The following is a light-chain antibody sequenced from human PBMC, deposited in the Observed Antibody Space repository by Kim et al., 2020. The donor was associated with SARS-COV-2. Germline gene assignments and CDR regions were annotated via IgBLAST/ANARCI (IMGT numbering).Light chain of an antibody. CDR3: QQDYSTLALT. Sequence: DIVMTQSPDSLAVSLGERATINCKSSQSVLYSSNNKNYLAWYQQKPGQPPKLLIYWASTRESGVPDRFSGSGSGTDFTLTISSLQAEDVAVYYCQQDYSTLALTFGGGTKVDIK. CDR1: QSVLYSSNNKNY. V-gene: IGKV4-1*01. J-gene: IGKJ4*01. CDR2: WAS.